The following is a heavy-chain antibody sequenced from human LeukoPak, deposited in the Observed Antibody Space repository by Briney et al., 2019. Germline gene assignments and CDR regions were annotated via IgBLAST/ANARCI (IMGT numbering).Heavy chain of an antibody. D-gene: IGHD6-13*01. CDR3: AKDLRIAAADNFDY. V-gene: IGHV3-23*01. Sequence: GGSLRLSCAASGFTFSSYDMSWVRQAPGKGLEWVSSISGSGGSTYYAYSVKGRVTISRDNSKNTLYLQMNSLRAEDTAVYYCAKDLRIAAADNFDYWGQGTLVTLSS. CDR1: GFTFSSYD. J-gene: IGHJ4*02. CDR2: ISGSGGST.